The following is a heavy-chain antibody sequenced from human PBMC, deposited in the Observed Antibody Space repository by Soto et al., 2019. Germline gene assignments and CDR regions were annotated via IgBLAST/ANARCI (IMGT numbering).Heavy chain of an antibody. D-gene: IGHD2-21*01. CDR2: IDWNSGSV. V-gene: IGHV3-9*01. CDR3: VKGRGPYQVKYGVDV. Sequence: EVQLVESGRGLVQPGRSLRLSCAASGFTFDAYAMHWVRQRPGKGLEWVSGIDWNSGSVDYAGSLKGRFTIYRDNADKALYLQMGSLRADDTASYYCVKGRGPYQVKYGVDVWGHGTTVTASS. J-gene: IGHJ6*02. CDR1: GFTFDAYA.